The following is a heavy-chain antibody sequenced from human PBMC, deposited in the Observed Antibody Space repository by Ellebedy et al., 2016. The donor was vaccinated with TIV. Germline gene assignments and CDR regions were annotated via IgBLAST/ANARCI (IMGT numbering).Heavy chain of an antibody. CDR3: ARGPSGDY. J-gene: IGHJ4*02. D-gene: IGHD1-26*01. CDR1: GYTFTSYA. Sequence: ASVKVSCXASGYTFTSYAMHWVRQAPGQRLEWMGWINAGNGNTKYSQKFQGRVTMTRDTSISTAYMELSRLRSDDTAVYYCARGPSGDYWGQGTLVTVSS. V-gene: IGHV1-3*01. CDR2: INAGNGNT.